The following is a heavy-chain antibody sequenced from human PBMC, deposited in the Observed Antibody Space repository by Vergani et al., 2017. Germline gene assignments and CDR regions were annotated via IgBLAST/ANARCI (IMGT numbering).Heavy chain of an antibody. CDR2: IYYSGST. D-gene: IGHD3-16*02. V-gene: IGHV4-30-4*08. CDR1: GGSISSGDYY. Sequence: QVQLQESGPGLVKPSQTLSLTCTVSGGSISSGDYYWSWIRQPPGKGLEWIGYIYYSGSTYYNPSLKRRVTISVDTSKNQFSLKLSSVTAADTAVYYCARDGRRPVMITFGGVIAEINDAFDIWGQGTMVTVSS. CDR3: ARDGRRPVMITFGGVIAEINDAFDI. J-gene: IGHJ3*02.